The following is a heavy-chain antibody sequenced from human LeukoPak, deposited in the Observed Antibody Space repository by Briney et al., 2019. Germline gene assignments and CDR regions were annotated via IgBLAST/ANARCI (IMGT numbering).Heavy chain of an antibody. V-gene: IGHV4-61*02. CDR2: IYASGNT. CDR3: ARDFDSPMAFDI. D-gene: IGHD3-9*01. Sequence: SETLSLTCTVSGGSISSGDYYWSWIRQPAGKGLEWIGRIYASGNTNYNPSLKSRITILVDTSKNQFSLRLSSVTAADTAVYYCARDFDSPMAFDIWGQGTMVTVSS. J-gene: IGHJ3*02. CDR1: GGSISSGDYY.